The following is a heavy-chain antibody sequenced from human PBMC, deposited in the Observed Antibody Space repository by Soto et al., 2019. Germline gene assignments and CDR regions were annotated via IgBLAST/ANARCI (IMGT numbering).Heavy chain of an antibody. CDR2: INWNGGST. Sequence: GGSLRLSCAASGFTFYDYGMSWVRQAPGKGLEWVPGINWNGGSTGYADSVKGRFTISRDNAKNSLYLQMNSLRAEDTALYYCARDQFDFAGIVFDYWGQGTLVSVSS. CDR3: ARDQFDFAGIVFDY. D-gene: IGHD3-3*01. CDR1: GFTFYDYG. J-gene: IGHJ4*02. V-gene: IGHV3-20*04.